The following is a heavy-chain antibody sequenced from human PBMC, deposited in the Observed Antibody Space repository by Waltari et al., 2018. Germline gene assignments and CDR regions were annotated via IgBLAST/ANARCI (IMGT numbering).Heavy chain of an antibody. CDR2: IYPDDPEI. J-gene: IGHJ6*02. D-gene: IGHD2-2*01. CDR3: ARQDPKYQYAMAV. CDR1: GYNFSTNW. Sequence: EVQLVQSGAEVKQPGESLTISCKYSGYNFSTNWIGWVRQMPGRGLEWMGIIYPDDPEIRYSPSFQGQVTISADRSINTAYLEWRSLKASDTALYFCARQDPKYQYAMAVWGQGTSVTVS. V-gene: IGHV5-51*01.